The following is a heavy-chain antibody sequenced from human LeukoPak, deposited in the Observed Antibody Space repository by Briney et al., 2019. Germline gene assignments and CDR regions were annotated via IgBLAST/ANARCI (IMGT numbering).Heavy chain of an antibody. CDR1: GGSISSSSYY. Sequence: PSETLSLTCTVSGGSISSSSYYWGWIRQPPGKGLEWIGRIYYSGSTYYNPSLKSRVTISVDTSKNQFSLKLSSVTAADTAVYYCARQRETTVTTLGYRGQGTLVTVSS. CDR3: ARQRETTVTTLGY. CDR2: IYYSGST. V-gene: IGHV4-39*01. D-gene: IGHD4-11*01. J-gene: IGHJ4*02.